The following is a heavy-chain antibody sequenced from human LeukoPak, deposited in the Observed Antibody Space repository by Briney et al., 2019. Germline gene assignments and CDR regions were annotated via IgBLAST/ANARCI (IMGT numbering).Heavy chain of an antibody. CDR3: ARQGYSSAQDY. Sequence: SESLSLTCTVSGGSISSYYWSWIRQPPGKGLEWIGYIYYSGSTNYNPSLKSRVTISVDTSKNQFSLKLSSVTAADTAVYYCARQGYSSAQDYWGQGTLVTVSS. J-gene: IGHJ4*02. CDR2: IYYSGST. D-gene: IGHD6-25*01. V-gene: IGHV4-59*08. CDR1: GGSISSYY.